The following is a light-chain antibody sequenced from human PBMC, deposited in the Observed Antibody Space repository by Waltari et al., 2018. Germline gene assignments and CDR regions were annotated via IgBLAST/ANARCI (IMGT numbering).Light chain of an antibody. CDR3: ASLTSSGTQV. V-gene: IGLV2-14*01. CDR2: DVN. J-gene: IGLJ3*02. CDR1: SNDIGRFDY. Sequence: QSALTQPASVSGSPGQSISLSCTGTSNDIGRFDYVSWYQQHPGKAPKLLIFDVNDRLPGASSRFSGSKSGNRASLTISGLQPDDEAVYYCASLTSSGTQVFGGGTKLTVL.